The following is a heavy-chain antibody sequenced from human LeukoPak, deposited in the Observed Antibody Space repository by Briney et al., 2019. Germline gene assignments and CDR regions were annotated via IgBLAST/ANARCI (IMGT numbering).Heavy chain of an antibody. J-gene: IGHJ4*02. CDR1: GYTLTELS. D-gene: IGHD1-26*01. CDR3: ATRPLYSGSYYSNLFDY. CDR2: FGPEDGET. V-gene: IGHV1-24*01. Sequence: ASVKVSCKVSGYTLTELSMHWVRQAPGKGLEWMGGFGPEDGETIYAQKFQGRVTMTEDTSTDTAYMELSSLRSEDTAVYYCATRPLYSGSYYSNLFDYWGQGTLVTVSS.